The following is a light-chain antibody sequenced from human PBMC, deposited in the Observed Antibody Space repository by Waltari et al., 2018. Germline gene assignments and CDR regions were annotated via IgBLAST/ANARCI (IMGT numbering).Light chain of an antibody. Sequence: QSALTQPASVSGSPGQSITISCTGTSRDVADYHFVSWYQQHPGKAPKLMIYDVSKRPSGVSNRFSGSKSGNTASLTISGLQAEDEADYYCCSYAPSSTHVAFGGGTRLTVL. V-gene: IGLV2-23*02. J-gene: IGLJ2*01. CDR2: DVS. CDR1: SRDVADYHF. CDR3: CSYAPSSTHVA.